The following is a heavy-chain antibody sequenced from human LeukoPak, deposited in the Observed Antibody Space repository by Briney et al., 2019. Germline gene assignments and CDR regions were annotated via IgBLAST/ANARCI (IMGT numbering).Heavy chain of an antibody. D-gene: IGHD3-22*01. Sequence: VASVNVSCMASGYTFTSYGISWVRQAPGQGLEWMGWTSAYNGNTNYAQKLQGRVTMTTDTSTSTAYMELRRLRSDDTAVYYCARDQGYYDSSGYLTYWFDPWGQGTLVTVSS. CDR1: GYTFTSYG. CDR2: TSAYNGNT. V-gene: IGHV1-18*01. CDR3: ARDQGYYDSSGYLTYWFDP. J-gene: IGHJ5*02.